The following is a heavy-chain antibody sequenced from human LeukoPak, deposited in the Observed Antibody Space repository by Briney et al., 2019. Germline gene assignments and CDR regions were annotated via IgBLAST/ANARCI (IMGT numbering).Heavy chain of an antibody. CDR3: ARVDNWNYSYWFDP. D-gene: IGHD1-7*01. Sequence: GASVKVSCKASGYTFTGYYMHWLRHAPGQGLEWMGWINPNSGGTNYAQKFQGRVTMTRDTSISTAYMELSRLRSDDTAVYYCARVDNWNYSYWFDPWGQGTLVTVSS. CDR1: GYTFTGYY. V-gene: IGHV1-2*02. J-gene: IGHJ5*02. CDR2: INPNSGGT.